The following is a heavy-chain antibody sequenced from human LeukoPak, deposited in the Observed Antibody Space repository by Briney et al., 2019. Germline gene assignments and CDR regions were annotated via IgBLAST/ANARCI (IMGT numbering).Heavy chain of an antibody. CDR2: IYHSGST. D-gene: IGHD3-10*01. J-gene: IGHJ5*02. CDR1: GGSISSSSYY. V-gene: IGHV4-39*07. CDR3: ARDRGYYGSGSYLYWFDP. Sequence: SETLSLTCTVSGGSISSSSYYWGWIRQPPGKGLEWIGSIYHSGSTYYNPSLKSRVTISVDTSKNQFSLKLSSVTAADTAVYYCARDRGYYGSGSYLYWFDPWGQGTLVTVSS.